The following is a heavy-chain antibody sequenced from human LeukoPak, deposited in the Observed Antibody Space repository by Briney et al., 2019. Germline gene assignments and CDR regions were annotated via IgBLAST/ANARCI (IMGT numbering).Heavy chain of an antibody. J-gene: IGHJ3*02. CDR3: AAAGYCSGGSCYSYAFDI. V-gene: IGHV1-24*01. Sequence: ASVKVSCKVSGYTLTELSMHWVRQAPGKGLEWMGGFDPEDGETIYAQKFQGRVTMTEDTSTDTAYMELSSLRSEDTAVYYCAAAGYCSGGSCYSYAFDIWGQGTMVTVSS. D-gene: IGHD2-15*01. CDR1: GYTLTELS. CDR2: FDPEDGET.